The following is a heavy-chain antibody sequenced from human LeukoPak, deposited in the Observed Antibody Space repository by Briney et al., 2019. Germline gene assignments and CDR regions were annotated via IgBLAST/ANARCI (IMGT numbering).Heavy chain of an antibody. CDR3: ARGNGDYVVS. CDR1: GGSISGYY. V-gene: IGHV4-59*01. D-gene: IGHD2-8*02. J-gene: IGHJ5*02. Sequence: SETLSLTCTVAGGSISGYYWSWIRQPPGKGLEWIGYISYSGSTDYNPSLKSRLTISVDTSKNQFSLKLGSVTAADTAIYYCARGNGDYVVSWGQGTLVTVSS. CDR2: ISYSGST.